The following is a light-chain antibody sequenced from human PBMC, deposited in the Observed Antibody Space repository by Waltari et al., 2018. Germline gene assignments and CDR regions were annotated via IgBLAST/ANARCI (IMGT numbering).Light chain of an antibody. Sequence: QSALTQPASFSGSPGQSVTISCTGTISDFGSYNLVSLYQHHPGKAPKLMIYQANKRPSGVSNRFSGSKSGITASLTISGLQAEDEADYYCCSYAGTITPYVFGSGTKVTVL. CDR2: QAN. V-gene: IGLV2-23*01. J-gene: IGLJ1*01. CDR1: ISDFGSYNL. CDR3: CSYAGTITPYV.